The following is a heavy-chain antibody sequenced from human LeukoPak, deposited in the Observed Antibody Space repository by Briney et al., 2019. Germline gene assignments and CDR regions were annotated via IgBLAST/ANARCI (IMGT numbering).Heavy chain of an antibody. CDR2: IYSGGST. Sequence: PGGSLRLSCAASGFTLSSYAMSWVRQAPGKGLEWVSVIYSGGSTYYADSVKGRFTISRDNSKNTLYLQMNSLRAEDTAVYYCAKGHSSGYWGQGTLVTVSS. CDR3: AKGHSSGY. V-gene: IGHV3-23*03. J-gene: IGHJ4*02. CDR1: GFTLSSYA. D-gene: IGHD6-19*01.